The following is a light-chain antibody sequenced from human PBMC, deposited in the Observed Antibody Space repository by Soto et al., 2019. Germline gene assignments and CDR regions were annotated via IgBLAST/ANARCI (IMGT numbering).Light chain of an antibody. J-gene: IGKJ5*01. CDR3: QQYNNWHTIT. CDR1: QSVSIK. V-gene: IGKV3-15*01. CDR2: DTS. Sequence: EIVMTQSPATLSVSPGERATLSCGASQSVSIKLAWYQQKPGQAPRLLIYDTSTRATGIPARFSGSGSGTEFTLTISSLKSADFAVYYCQQYNNWHTITFGQGTRLEIK.